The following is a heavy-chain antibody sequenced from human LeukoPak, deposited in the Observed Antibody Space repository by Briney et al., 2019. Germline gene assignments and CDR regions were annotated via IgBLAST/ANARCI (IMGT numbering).Heavy chain of an antibody. CDR2: VNWNGGST. Sequence: GGSLRLSCAASGFMFDDFGMTWVRQAPGKGLEWVSSVNWNGGSTAYADSVKGRFTISRDNAKISLYLQMNSLRAEDTALYYCARAFADYYGSGSYYLGAFDIWGQGTMVTVSS. J-gene: IGHJ3*02. D-gene: IGHD3-10*01. CDR3: ARAFADYYGSGSYYLGAFDI. V-gene: IGHV3-20*04. CDR1: GFMFDDFG.